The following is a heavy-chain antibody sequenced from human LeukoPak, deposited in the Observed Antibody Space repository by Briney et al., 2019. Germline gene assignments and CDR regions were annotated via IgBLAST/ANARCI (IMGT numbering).Heavy chain of an antibody. CDR3: ARALASDGSGSYHY. CDR2: IDNRGSR. Sequence: SETLSLTCAVYGGSFSGYYCSWIRQPPGKGLEWVGEIDNRGSRNHNPSLKGRVTISLDTSKNQFSLKLSSVTPADTAVYYCARALASDGSGSYHYWGQGTLVTVSS. V-gene: IGHV4-34*01. CDR1: GGSFSGYY. D-gene: IGHD3-10*01. J-gene: IGHJ4*02.